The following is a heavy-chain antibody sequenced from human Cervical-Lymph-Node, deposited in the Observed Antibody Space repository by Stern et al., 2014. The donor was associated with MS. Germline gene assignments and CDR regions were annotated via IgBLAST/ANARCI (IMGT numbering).Heavy chain of an antibody. D-gene: IGHD4-17*01. CDR3: VYAPHGDFLEDAFDI. CDR2: SYWDGDK. J-gene: IGHJ3*02. CDR1: GFSLRTNGVA. Sequence: ESGPTLVNPTETLRLTCTFSGFSLRTNGVAVGWIRQTPGKALEFLALSYWDGDKRYNPSLKRRLTITTDTSQSQVVLKMTSLDPVDTATYYCVYAPHGDFLEDAFDIWGQGTMVTISS. V-gene: IGHV2-5*02.